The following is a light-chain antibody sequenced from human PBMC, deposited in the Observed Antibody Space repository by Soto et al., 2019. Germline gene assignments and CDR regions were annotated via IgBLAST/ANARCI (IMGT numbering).Light chain of an antibody. J-gene: IGKJ2*02. CDR2: DAS. Sequence: DIQMTQSPSTLSAAVGDRVTITCRASQSISSWLAWYQQKPGKAPKLLIYDASSLESGVPSRFSGRGSGTEFTLTISSLQPDDFANYYCQQGGTFGQGTKLEIK. CDR3: QQGGT. V-gene: IGKV1-5*01. CDR1: QSISSW.